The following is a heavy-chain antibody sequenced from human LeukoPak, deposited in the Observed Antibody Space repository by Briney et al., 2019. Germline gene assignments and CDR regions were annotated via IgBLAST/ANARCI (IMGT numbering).Heavy chain of an antibody. CDR2: ISGSGGST. CDR1: GFTFSSYG. Sequence: GVLRLSCAASGFTFSSYGMSWVRQAPGKGLEWVSAISGSGGSTYYADSVKGRFTISRDNSKNTLYLQMNSLRAEDTAVYYCAGGGSLYYYYYYYMDVWGKGTTVTISS. CDR3: AGGGSLYYYYYYYMDV. D-gene: IGHD3-10*01. J-gene: IGHJ6*03. V-gene: IGHV3-23*01.